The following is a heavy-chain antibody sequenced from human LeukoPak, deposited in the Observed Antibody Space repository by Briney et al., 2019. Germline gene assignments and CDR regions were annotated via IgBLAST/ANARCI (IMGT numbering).Heavy chain of an antibody. CDR1: GGSISSGGYS. CDR3: ASSGYSYGALDY. D-gene: IGHD5-18*01. J-gene: IGHJ4*02. Sequence: SETLSLTRAVSGGSISSGGYSWSWIRQPPGKGLEWIGYIYHSGSTYYNPSLKSRVTISVDRSKNQFSLKLSSVTAADTAVYYCASSGYSYGALDYWGQGTLVTVSS. CDR2: IYHSGST. V-gene: IGHV4-30-2*01.